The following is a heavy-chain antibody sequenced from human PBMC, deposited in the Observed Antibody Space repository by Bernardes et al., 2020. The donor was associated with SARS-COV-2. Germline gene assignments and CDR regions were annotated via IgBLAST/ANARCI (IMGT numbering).Heavy chain of an antibody. V-gene: IGHV3-74*01. J-gene: IGHJ6*02. CDR1: GFTFSSYW. D-gene: IGHD4-17*01. CDR2: INSDGSST. CDR3: ARGDQTVTPGLGYGMDV. Sequence: GGSLRLSCAASGFTFSSYWMHWVRQAPGKGLVWVSRINSDGSSTSYADPVKGRFTISRDNAKNTLYLQMNSLRAEDTDVYYCARGDQTVTPGLGYGMDVWGQGTTVTVSS.